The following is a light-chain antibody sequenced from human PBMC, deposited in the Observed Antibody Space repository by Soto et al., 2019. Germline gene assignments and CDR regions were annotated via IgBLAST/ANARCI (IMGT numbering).Light chain of an antibody. CDR2: GNS. V-gene: IGLV1-40*01. Sequence: QSVLTQPPSVSGAPGQRVTISCTGSSSNIGAGYDVHWYQQLPGTAPKPLIYGNSNRPSGVPDRFSGSKSGTSAYLAITGLQAEDEADYYGQSYDSSLEVFGGGTKLTVL. CDR1: SSNIGAGYD. J-gene: IGLJ2*01. CDR3: QSYDSSLEV.